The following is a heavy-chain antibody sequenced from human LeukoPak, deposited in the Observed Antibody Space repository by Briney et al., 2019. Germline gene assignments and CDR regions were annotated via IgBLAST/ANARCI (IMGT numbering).Heavy chain of an antibody. J-gene: IGHJ5*02. CDR3: ARSADQWLVRVSWFDP. Sequence: SETLSLTCTLSGGPISSYYWSWIRQPPGKGLEWIGYIYYSGSTNYNPSLKSRVTISVDTSKNQFSLKLSSVTAADTAVYCCARSADQWLVRVSWFDPWGQGTLVTVSS. D-gene: IGHD6-19*01. CDR1: GGPISSYY. V-gene: IGHV4-59*01. CDR2: IYYSGST.